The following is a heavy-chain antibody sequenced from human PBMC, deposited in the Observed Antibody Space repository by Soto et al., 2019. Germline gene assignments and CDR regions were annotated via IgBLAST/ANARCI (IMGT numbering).Heavy chain of an antibody. D-gene: IGHD1-7*01. CDR1: GGSFTSNNW. Sequence: SEPLSLTCAVSGGSFTSNNWWTWVRQPPGQGLEWIGEIYRTGSTNYNPSLKSRVTISLDKSENQFSLKVTSLTAADTAVYYCASRDPGTSVDYWGQGTLVTVSS. CDR3: ASRDPGTSVDY. J-gene: IGHJ4*02. V-gene: IGHV4-4*02. CDR2: IYRTGST.